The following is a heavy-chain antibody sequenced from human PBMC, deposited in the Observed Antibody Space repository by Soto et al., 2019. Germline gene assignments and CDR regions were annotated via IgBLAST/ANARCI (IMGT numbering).Heavy chain of an antibody. CDR3: TKDRGMMAPGYYRDY. D-gene: IGHD3-16*01. V-gene: IGHV3-30*18. J-gene: IGHJ4*02. CDR1: GFVFNSYA. CDR2: ISYDGDTK. Sequence: QVQLVESGGGVVQPGRSLRLSCAASGFVFNSYAMHWVRLAPGKGLEWVAIISYDGDTKYVADSVKGRFTVSRDNSKNTLLLQMNGLRAEDTAIDYCTKDRGMMAPGYYRDYWGQGTLVTVSS.